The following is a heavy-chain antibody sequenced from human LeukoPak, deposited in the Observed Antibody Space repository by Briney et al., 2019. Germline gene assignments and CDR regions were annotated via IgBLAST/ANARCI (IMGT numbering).Heavy chain of an antibody. J-gene: IGHJ4*02. V-gene: IGHV3-7*03. CDR1: GFTFSSYW. D-gene: IGHD2-15*01. CDR3: AKHFNYCSGGSCYWGFVGY. CDR2: INQDGSEK. Sequence: GGSLRLSCAASGFTFSSYWMSWVRQAPGKGLEWVASINQDGSEKYYVDSVKGRFTISRDNSKNTLYPQMNSLRAEDTAVYYCAKHFNYCSGGSCYWGFVGYWGQGTLVTVSS.